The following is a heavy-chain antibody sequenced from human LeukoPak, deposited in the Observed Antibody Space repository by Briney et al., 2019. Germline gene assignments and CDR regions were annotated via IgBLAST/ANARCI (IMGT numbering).Heavy chain of an antibody. V-gene: IGHV3-13*01. CDR3: VRAPPYSSASWGYYGMDV. CDR1: GLTLSRYD. Sequence: GGSLRLSCAASGLTLSRYDMHWVRQATGEGLEWVSAIGTRGDTYYAGSVKGRFTMSRENAKNSLYLQMSSLSAGDTAVYYCVRAPPYSSASWGYYGMDVWGQGTTVTVSS. J-gene: IGHJ6*02. CDR2: IGTRGDT. D-gene: IGHD6-19*01.